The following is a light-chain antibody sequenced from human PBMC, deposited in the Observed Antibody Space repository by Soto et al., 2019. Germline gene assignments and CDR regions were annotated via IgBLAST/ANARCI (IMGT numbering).Light chain of an antibody. CDR1: QSVDIN. CDR2: GSS. J-gene: IGKJ1*01. CDR3: QQYRNWPRT. V-gene: IGKV3-15*01. Sequence: EIVLTQSPGTLSFSPGERATLSCRASQSVDINLALYQQKPGQAPRLLIYGSSTRATDMPARLSGRGSGTEFNLTISRLQSEDFAVSYCQQYRNWPRTFGQGTKVDIK.